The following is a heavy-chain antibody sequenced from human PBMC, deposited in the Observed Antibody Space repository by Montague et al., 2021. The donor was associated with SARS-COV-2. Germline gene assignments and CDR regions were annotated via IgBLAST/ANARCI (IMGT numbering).Heavy chain of an antibody. Sequence: SLRLSYAVSGFTFSSYAFHWVRQAPGKGLDWVAVISYDGTNKYYADSVKGRFTISRDNSKNTLYLQMNSLRPDDSAMYYCARDRGEYSGGPHYDFDYWGQGTLVTVSS. CDR3: ARDRGEYSGGPHYDFDY. CDR1: GFTFSSYA. J-gene: IGHJ4*02. CDR2: ISYDGTNK. V-gene: IGHV3-30-3*01. D-gene: IGHD1-26*01.